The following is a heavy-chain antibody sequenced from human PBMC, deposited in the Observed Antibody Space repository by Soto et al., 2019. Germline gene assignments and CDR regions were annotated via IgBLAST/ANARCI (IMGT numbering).Heavy chain of an antibody. CDR3: AKDARGYLAYFDY. CDR1: GFTFSDYY. D-gene: IGHD3-16*02. V-gene: IGHV3-11*01. Sequence: PGGSLRLSCAASGFTFSDYYMSWIRQAPGKGLEWVSYISSSGGSTYYADSVKGRFTISRDRSKNTLYLQMNSLRAEDTAVYYCAKDARGYLAYFDYWGQGTLVTVSS. CDR2: ISSSGGST. J-gene: IGHJ4*02.